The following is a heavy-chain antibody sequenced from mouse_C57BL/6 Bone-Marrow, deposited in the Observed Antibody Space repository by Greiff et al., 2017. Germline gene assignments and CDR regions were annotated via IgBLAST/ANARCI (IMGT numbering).Heavy chain of an antibody. Sequence: QVQLKESGAELAKPGASVKLSCKASGYTFTSYWMHWVKQRPGQGLEWIGYINPSSGYTKYNQKFKDKATLTADKSSSTAYMQLSSLTYEDSAVYYCAMQLRPLYYAMDYWGQGTSVTVSS. CDR1: GYTFTSYW. J-gene: IGHJ4*01. CDR3: AMQLRPLYYAMDY. D-gene: IGHD3-2*02. V-gene: IGHV1-7*01. CDR2: INPSSGYT.